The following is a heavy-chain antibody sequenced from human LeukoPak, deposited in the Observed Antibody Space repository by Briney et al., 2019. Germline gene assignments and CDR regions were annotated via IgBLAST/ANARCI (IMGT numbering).Heavy chain of an antibody. CDR3: ARDYHDSSGSYGVDF. D-gene: IGHD3-22*01. CDR1: GFTFSSYA. V-gene: IGHV3-23*01. CDR2: ISGSGGST. Sequence: GGSLRLSCAASGFTFSSYALSWVRQAPAKGLEWVSVISGSGGSTHYAESVKGRFTISRDNSKNTLYMQMNSLRAEDTAVYYCARDYHDSSGSYGVDFWGQGTLVTVSS. J-gene: IGHJ4*02.